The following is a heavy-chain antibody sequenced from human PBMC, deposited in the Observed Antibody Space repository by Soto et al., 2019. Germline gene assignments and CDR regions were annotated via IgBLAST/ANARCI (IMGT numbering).Heavy chain of an antibody. D-gene: IGHD2-2*01. Sequence: QLQLQESGSGLVKPSQTLSLTCAVSGASVDSGGYSWSWIRQPPGKGLEWIGYIYHGVSTDYNPSHTSRVTISVDSSKNLFSLSLSSVTAADTAVYFSVRSGCSSTACHTDWFDPWGPGTLVTVSS. J-gene: IGHJ5*02. CDR2: IYHGVST. CDR1: GASVDSGGYS. CDR3: VRSGCSSTACHTDWFDP. V-gene: IGHV4-30-2*01.